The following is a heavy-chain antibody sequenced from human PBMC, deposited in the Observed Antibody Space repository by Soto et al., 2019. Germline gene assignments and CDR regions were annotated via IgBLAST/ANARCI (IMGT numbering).Heavy chain of an antibody. CDR1: GYTFTSYG. D-gene: IGHD4-17*01. J-gene: IGHJ4*02. Sequence: QVQLVQSGAEVKKPGASVKVSCKASGYTFTSYGISWVRQAPGQGLEWMGWISAYNGNTNYAQKRQGRVTMTTDTSKNTAYKELRSLRSDDTAVYYCARDPHPPDDYGDYNPDYWGQGTLVTVSS. CDR2: ISAYNGNT. CDR3: ARDPHPPDDYGDYNPDY. V-gene: IGHV1-18*01.